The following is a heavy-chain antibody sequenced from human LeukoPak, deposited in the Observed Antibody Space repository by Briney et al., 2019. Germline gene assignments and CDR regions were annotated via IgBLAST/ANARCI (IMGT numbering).Heavy chain of an antibody. Sequence: ASVKVSCKASGYTFTSYDINWVRQATGQGLEWMGRMNPSSGTTGYAQKFQGRVTMTRNTSISTAYMELSSLTSEDTAVYYCARVYYGSGSYYNSYNWFDPWGQGTLVTVSS. J-gene: IGHJ5*02. D-gene: IGHD3-10*01. CDR2: MNPSSGTT. CDR1: GYTFTSYD. CDR3: ARVYYGSGSYYNSYNWFDP. V-gene: IGHV1-8*01.